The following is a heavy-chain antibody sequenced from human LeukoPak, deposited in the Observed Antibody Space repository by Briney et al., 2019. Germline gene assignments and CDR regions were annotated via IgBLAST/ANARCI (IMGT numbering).Heavy chain of an antibody. V-gene: IGHV3-9*01. CDR3: AKDMYPWSGYAQNYFDY. Sequence: GGSLRLSCAASGFTFDDYAMHWVRQAPGKGLEWVSGISWNSGSIGYADSVKGRFTISRDNAKNSLYLQVNSLRAEDTALYYCAKDMYPWSGYAQNYFDYWGQGTLVTVSS. J-gene: IGHJ4*02. D-gene: IGHD3-3*01. CDR2: ISWNSGSI. CDR1: GFTFDDYA.